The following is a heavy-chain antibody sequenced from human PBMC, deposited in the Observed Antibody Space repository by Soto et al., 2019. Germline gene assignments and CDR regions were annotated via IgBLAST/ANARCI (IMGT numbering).Heavy chain of an antibody. Sequence: GESLKISCKGSGYSFTSYWIGWVRQMPGKGLEWMGIIYPGDSDTRYSPSFQGQVTISADKSISTAYLQWSSLKASDTAMYYCARHRRQWLVQYPYYFDYSGQGTLVTVSS. J-gene: IGHJ4*02. V-gene: IGHV5-51*01. CDR1: GYSFTSYW. CDR3: ARHRRQWLVQYPYYFDY. CDR2: IYPGDSDT. D-gene: IGHD6-19*01.